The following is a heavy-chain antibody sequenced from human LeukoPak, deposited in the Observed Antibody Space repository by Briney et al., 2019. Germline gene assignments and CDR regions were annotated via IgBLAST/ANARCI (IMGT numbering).Heavy chain of an antibody. D-gene: IGHD2-2*02. CDR1: GGSISSGSYY. CDR2: IYTSGST. Sequence: SETLSLTCTVSGGSISSGSYYWSWIRQPAGRGLEWIGRIYTSGSTNYNPSLKSRVTISVDTSKNQFSLKLSSVTAADTAVYYCARSPYCSSTSCYSRTDAFDIWGQGTMVTVSS. V-gene: IGHV4-61*02. J-gene: IGHJ3*02. CDR3: ARSPYCSSTSCYSRTDAFDI.